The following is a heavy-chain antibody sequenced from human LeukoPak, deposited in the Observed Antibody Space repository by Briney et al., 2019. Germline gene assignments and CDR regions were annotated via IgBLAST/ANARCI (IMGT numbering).Heavy chain of an antibody. V-gene: IGHV4-34*01. CDR2: INRSGSS. CDR3: APRGDIEHSYVYGKWFDP. CDR1: GGSFSACY. Sequence: SETLSLTCAVYGGSFSACYWTWIRQPPGKGLEWIGEINRSGSSNYNSSLRSRVTISVDTSYKQFSLRLSSVTAADTAVYYCAPRGDIEHSYVYGKWFDPWGQGTRVTVSS. D-gene: IGHD5-18*01. J-gene: IGHJ5*02.